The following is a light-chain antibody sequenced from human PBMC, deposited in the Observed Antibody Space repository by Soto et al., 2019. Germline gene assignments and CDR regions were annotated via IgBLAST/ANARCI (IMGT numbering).Light chain of an antibody. J-gene: IGLJ1*01. V-gene: IGLV2-14*01. CDR3: TSYTITSPYV. Sequence: QSVLAQPASVSGSPGQSITISCTGTSSDVGGYNLVSWYQQYPGEAPKLMIYEVTNRPSGVSNRFSGSKSGNTASLTISGLQAEDEADYYCTSYTITSPYVFGTGTKVTVL. CDR2: EVT. CDR1: SSDVGGYNL.